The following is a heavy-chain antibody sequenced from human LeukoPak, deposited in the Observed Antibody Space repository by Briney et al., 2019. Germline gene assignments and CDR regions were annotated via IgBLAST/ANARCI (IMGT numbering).Heavy chain of an antibody. D-gene: IGHD3-3*02. CDR1: VYSFTRYC. V-gene: IGHV1-18*01. J-gene: IGHJ4*02. CDR2: ISAHNGNT. Sequence: ASVKVSCKASVYSFTRYCINWLRQAPGQGREGVGWISAHNGNTKSEQKFQGRVPMPTDPSTSTAYMELRSLRSDDTAVYYCARWVPFCDYWGQGTLVTVSS. CDR3: ARWVPFCDY.